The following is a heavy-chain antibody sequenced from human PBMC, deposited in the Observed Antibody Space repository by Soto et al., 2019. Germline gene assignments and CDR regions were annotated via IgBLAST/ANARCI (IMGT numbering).Heavy chain of an antibody. CDR1: GFTFSSYS. D-gene: IGHD6-13*01. CDR2: ISSSSSTI. V-gene: IGHV3-48*01. J-gene: IGHJ4*02. CDR3: ARDALGISAAGTRGFAF. Sequence: PGGSLRLSCAASGFTFSSYSMNWVRQAPGKGLEWVSYISSSSSTIYYADSVKGRFTISRDNAKNSLYLQMNSLRAEDTAVYYCARDALGISAAGTRGFAFWGQGTLVTVSS.